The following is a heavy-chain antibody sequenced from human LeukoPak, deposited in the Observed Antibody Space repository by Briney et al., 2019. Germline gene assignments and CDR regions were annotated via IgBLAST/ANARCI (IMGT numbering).Heavy chain of an antibody. D-gene: IGHD1-7*01. CDR1: GGSISGSGYY. CDR2: IYYSGST. Sequence: SETLSLTCNVSGGSISGSGYYWSWIRQHPGKGLEWIGYIYYSGSTYYNPSLKSRVTISVDTSKNHFSLKLSSVTAADTAVYYCARLVLNYAFDIWGQGTMVTVSS. CDR3: ARLVLNYAFDI. V-gene: IGHV4-31*03. J-gene: IGHJ3*02.